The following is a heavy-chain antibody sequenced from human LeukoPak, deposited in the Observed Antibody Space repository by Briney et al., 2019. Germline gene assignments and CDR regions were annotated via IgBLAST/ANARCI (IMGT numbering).Heavy chain of an antibody. J-gene: IGHJ3*02. D-gene: IGHD4-23*01. Sequence: SVKVSCKASGGTFSSYAISWVRQAPGQGLEWMGRIIPIFGTANYAQKLQGRVTITTDESTSTAYMELSSLRSEDTAVYYCARDDYGGTDAFDIWGQGTMVTVSS. CDR2: IIPIFGTA. V-gene: IGHV1-69*05. CDR3: ARDDYGGTDAFDI. CDR1: GGTFSSYA.